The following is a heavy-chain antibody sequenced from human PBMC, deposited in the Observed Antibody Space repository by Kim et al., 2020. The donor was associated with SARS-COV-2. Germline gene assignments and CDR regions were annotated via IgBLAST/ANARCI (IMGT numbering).Heavy chain of an antibody. Sequence: ASVKVSCKVSGYTLTELSMHWVRQAPGKGLEWMGRFDPEGGETIYAQKFQGRVTMTEDTSTDTAYMELSSLRSEDTAVYYCATDRTGHRALFDYWGQGTLVTVSS. V-gene: IGHV1-24*01. J-gene: IGHJ4*02. CDR1: GYTLTELS. D-gene: IGHD3-9*01. CDR3: ATDRTGHRALFDY. CDR2: FDPEGGET.